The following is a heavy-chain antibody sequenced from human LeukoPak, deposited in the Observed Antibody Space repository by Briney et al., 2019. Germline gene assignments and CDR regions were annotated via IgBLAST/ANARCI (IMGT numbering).Heavy chain of an antibody. J-gene: IGHJ3*02. CDR3: AREWPDIVVVPAAIGFDI. V-gene: IGHV3-21*01. CDR2: ISSSSSYI. CDR1: GFTFSSYS. D-gene: IGHD2-2*01. Sequence: GGSLRLSCAASGFTFSSYSMNWVRQAPGKGLEWVSSISSSSSYIYYADSVKGRFSISRDNAKNSLYLQMNSLRAEDTAVYYCAREWPDIVVVPAAIGFDIWGQGIMVTVSS.